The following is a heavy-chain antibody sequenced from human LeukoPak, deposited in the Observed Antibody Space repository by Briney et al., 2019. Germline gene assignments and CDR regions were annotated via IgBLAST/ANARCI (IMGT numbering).Heavy chain of an antibody. CDR2: INWNGGST. CDR3: ARDLGGRDGYNYCFDY. D-gene: IGHD5-24*01. V-gene: IGHV3-20*04. CDR1: GFTFDDYG. Sequence: GGSLRLSCAASGFTFDDYGMSWVRQAPGKGLEWVSGINWNGGSTGYADSVKGRFTISRDNAKNSLYLQMNSLRAEDTAVYYCARDLGGRDGYNYCFDYWGQGTLVTVSS. J-gene: IGHJ4*02.